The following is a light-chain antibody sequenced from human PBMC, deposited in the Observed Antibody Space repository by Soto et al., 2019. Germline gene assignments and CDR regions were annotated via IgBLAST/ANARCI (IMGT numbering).Light chain of an antibody. CDR2: DVS. J-gene: IGKJ4*01. V-gene: IGKV3-20*01. Sequence: IVLTQSPDTLSLSPGQRATLSCRAGQSVSRRYLAWYQQKPGQAPILLIYDVSERASDIPDWFSGSGSGTYFTLTINRLVPEDVAVYYSQYQRSFGVFTQVEIE. CDR3: QYQRS. CDR1: QSVSRRY.